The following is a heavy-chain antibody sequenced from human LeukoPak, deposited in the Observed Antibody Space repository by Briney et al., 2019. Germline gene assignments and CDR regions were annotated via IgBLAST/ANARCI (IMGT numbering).Heavy chain of an antibody. CDR1: GGTFSSYT. Sequence: SVKVSCKASGGTFSSYTISWVRQAPGQGLEWMGRIIPILGIANYAQKFQGRVTITADKSTSTAYMELSSLRSEDTAVYYRARGIAEDYGGNSHVDYWGQGTLVTVSS. CDR3: ARGIAEDYGGNSHVDY. J-gene: IGHJ4*02. D-gene: IGHD4-23*01. CDR2: IIPILGIA. V-gene: IGHV1-69*02.